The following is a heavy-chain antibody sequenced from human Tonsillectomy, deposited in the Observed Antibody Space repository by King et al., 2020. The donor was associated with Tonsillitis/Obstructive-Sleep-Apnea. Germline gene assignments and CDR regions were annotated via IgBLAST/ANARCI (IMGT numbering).Heavy chain of an antibody. Sequence: QLQESGPGLVKPSETLSLTCTVSGGSISRYYWSWVRQPPWKGLEWIGYIYYSGLTNYKPSLKSRVTISVDTSKNQFSLKLNSVTAADTAVYYCARLEPNYFDDWGQGTLVTVSS. CDR3: ARLEPNYFDD. CDR1: GGSISRYY. CDR2: IYYSGLT. D-gene: IGHD1-14*01. J-gene: IGHJ4*02. V-gene: IGHV4-59*01.